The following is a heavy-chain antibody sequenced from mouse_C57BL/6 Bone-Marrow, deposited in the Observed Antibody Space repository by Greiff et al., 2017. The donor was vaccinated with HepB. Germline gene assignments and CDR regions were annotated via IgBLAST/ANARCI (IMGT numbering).Heavy chain of an antibody. CDR2: ISGGGGNT. V-gene: IGHV5-9*01. CDR1: GFTFSSYT. Sequence: EVQLQESGGGLVKPGGSLKLSCAASGFTFSSYTMSWVRQTPEKSLEWVATISGGGGNTYYPDSVKGRFTISRDNAKNTLYLQMSSLRSEDTALYYCARRGQLRLPSAWFAYWGQGTLVTVSA. CDR3: ARRGQLRLPSAWFAY. J-gene: IGHJ3*01. D-gene: IGHD3-2*02.